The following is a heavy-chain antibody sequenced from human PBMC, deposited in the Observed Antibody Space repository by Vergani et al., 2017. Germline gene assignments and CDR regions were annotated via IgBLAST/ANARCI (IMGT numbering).Heavy chain of an antibody. CDR1: GFTFSSCA. J-gene: IGHJ6*02. V-gene: IGHV3-23*01. Sequence: EVQLLESGGGLVQPGGSLRLSCAASGFTFSSCAMSWVRQVPGKGLEWVSGISGSGGNTYYANSVKGRFTISRENSKNTLYLQMNSLRADGTAVYYCAKGVYCSSTSCYEGRGYYYGMGVWGQ. CDR2: ISGSGGNT. D-gene: IGHD2-2*01. CDR3: AKGVYCSSTSCYEGRGYYYGMGV.